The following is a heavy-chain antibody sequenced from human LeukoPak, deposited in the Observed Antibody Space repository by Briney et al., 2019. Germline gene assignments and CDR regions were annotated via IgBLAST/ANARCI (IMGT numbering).Heavy chain of an antibody. Sequence: SETLSLTCTVSGGSISSSSYYWGWIRQPPGKGLEWIGSIYYSGSTYYNPSLKSRVTVSVDTSKNQFSLKLSSVTAADTAVYYCARELYEGMTTVTTGFDYWGQGTLVTVSS. CDR2: IYYSGST. CDR1: GGSISSSSYY. J-gene: IGHJ4*02. CDR3: ARELYEGMTTVTTGFDY. V-gene: IGHV4-39*07. D-gene: IGHD4-17*01.